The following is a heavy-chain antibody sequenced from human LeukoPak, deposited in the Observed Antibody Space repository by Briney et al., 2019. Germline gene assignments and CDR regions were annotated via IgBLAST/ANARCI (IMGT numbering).Heavy chain of an antibody. J-gene: IGHJ4*02. CDR1: GFTFSDYW. V-gene: IGHV3-74*01. Sequence: GGSLRLSCAASGFTFSDYWMHWVRQAPGKGLVWVSRISSDGSRVTYADSVKGRFTISRDNAKNTLYLQMNSLRAEDTAVYYCAKAGNSGSYSNIDCWGQGTLVTVSS. CDR2: ISSDGSRV. CDR3: AKAGNSGSYSNIDC. D-gene: IGHD1-26*01.